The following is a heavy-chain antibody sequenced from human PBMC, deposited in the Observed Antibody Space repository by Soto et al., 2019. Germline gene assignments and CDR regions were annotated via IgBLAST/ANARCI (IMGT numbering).Heavy chain of an antibody. J-gene: IGHJ4*02. CDR1: GGSISSGVYY. CDR3: ARGFRYFDY. V-gene: IGHV4-31*03. Sequence: SETLSLTCTVSGGSISSGVYYWIWIRQHPGKGLEWIGYIYYSGSTYYNPSLKSRVTISVDTSKNQFSLKLSSVTAADTAVYYCARGFRYFDYWGQGTLVTVSS. CDR2: IYYSGST. D-gene: IGHD2-21*01.